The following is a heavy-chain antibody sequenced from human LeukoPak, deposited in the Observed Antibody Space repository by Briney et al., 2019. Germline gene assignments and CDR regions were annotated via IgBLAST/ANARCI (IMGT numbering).Heavy chain of an antibody. CDR3: AKVLDDSSA. CDR2: ISYDGSNK. Sequence: GGSLRLSCAASGFTFSSYGTHWVRQAPGKGLEWVAVISYDGSNKYYADSVKGRFTISRDNSKNTLYLQMNSLRAEDTALYYCAKVLDDSSAWGQGTLVTVSS. V-gene: IGHV3-30*18. D-gene: IGHD3-22*01. J-gene: IGHJ5*02. CDR1: GFTFSSYG.